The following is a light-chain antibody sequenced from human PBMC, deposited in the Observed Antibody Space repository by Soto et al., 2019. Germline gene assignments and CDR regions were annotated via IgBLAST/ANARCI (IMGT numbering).Light chain of an antibody. CDR1: QSVRSS. J-gene: IGKJ3*01. CDR3: QQRSNWPPEVT. CDR2: DAS. Sequence: EIVLTQSPDTLSLSPGERATLSCRASQSVRSSLAWYQQKPGQAPRLLIYDASNRAIGIPARFSGSGSGTDFTLTISSLEPEDFAVYYCQQRSNWPPEVTFGPGTKVDIK. V-gene: IGKV3-11*01.